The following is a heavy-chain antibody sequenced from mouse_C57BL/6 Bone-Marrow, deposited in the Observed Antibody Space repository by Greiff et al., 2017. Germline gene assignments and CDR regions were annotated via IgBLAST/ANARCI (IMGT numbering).Heavy chain of an antibody. CDR2: IDPENGDT. V-gene: IGHV14-4*01. J-gene: IGHJ2*01. CDR3: TTRGTTVVATRGY. CDR1: GFNIKDDY. Sequence: EVKLMESGAELVRPGASVKLSCTASGFNIKDDYMHWVKQRPEQGLEWIGWIDPENGDTEYASKFPGKATITADTSSNTAYLQLSSLTSEATAVYYCTTRGTTVVATRGYWGQGTTLTVSS. D-gene: IGHD1-1*01.